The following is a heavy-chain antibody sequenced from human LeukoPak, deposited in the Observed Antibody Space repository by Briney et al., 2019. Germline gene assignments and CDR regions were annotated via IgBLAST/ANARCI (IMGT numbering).Heavy chain of an antibody. V-gene: IGHV3-23*01. CDR2: ISGSGGST. D-gene: IGHD3-22*01. CDR3: AKGDSSGYYSSPLS. CDR1: GFTFSTSA. J-gene: IGHJ4*02. Sequence: GGSLRLSCAASGFTFSTSAMSWVRQAPGKGLEWVSGISGSGGSTYYAASVKGRFTISRDNPKNTRYLQMNSLRAEDTAVYYCAKGDSSGYYSSPLSWGQGTLVTVSS.